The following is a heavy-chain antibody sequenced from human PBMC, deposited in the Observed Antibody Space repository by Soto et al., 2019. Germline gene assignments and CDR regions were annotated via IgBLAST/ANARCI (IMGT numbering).Heavy chain of an antibody. D-gene: IGHD3-22*01. Sequence: PGGSLRLSCAASGFTFSSYAMSWVRQAPGKGLEWVSAISGSGGSTYYADSVKGRFTISRDNSKNTLYLQMNSLRAEDTAVYYCAKLTYYYDSSGYGSWFDPWGQGTLVTVSS. J-gene: IGHJ5*02. V-gene: IGHV3-23*01. CDR1: GFTFSSYA. CDR2: ISGSGGST. CDR3: AKLTYYYDSSGYGSWFDP.